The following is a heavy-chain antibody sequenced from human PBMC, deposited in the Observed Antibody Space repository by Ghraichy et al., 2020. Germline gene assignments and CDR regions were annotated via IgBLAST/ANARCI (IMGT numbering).Heavy chain of an antibody. Sequence: SVKVSFTAPGGTFSSYAISWVRQAPGQGLEWMGGIIPIFGTANYAQKFQGRVTITADESTSTAYMELSSLRSEDTAVYYCASRSATYGIMITFGGEDYWGQGTLVTVSS. J-gene: IGHJ4*02. CDR1: GGTFSSYA. V-gene: IGHV1-69*13. CDR3: ASRSATYGIMITFGGEDY. D-gene: IGHD3-16*01. CDR2: IIPIFGTA.